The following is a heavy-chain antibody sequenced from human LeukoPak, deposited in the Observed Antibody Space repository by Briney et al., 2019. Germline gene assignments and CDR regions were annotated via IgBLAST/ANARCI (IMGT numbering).Heavy chain of an antibody. CDR2: ISGSGDST. V-gene: IGHV3-23*01. CDR1: GFIFIGYT. D-gene: IGHD6-19*01. Sequence: PGGSLRLSCDASGFIFIGYTMNWVRQAPGKGLEWVSGISGSGDSTYYADSVKGRFTISRDNSKNTLYLPMNSLRAEDTAVYYCARRSGIAVAGAFDYWGQGTLVTVSS. J-gene: IGHJ4*02. CDR3: ARRSGIAVAGAFDY.